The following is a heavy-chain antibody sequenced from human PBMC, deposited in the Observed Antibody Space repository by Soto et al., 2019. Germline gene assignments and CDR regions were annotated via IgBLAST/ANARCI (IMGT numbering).Heavy chain of an antibody. CDR2: IWYDGSNK. CDR1: GFTFSSYG. CDR3: ARDLYGSDDQSDYYYYYMDV. V-gene: IGHV3-33*01. D-gene: IGHD3-10*01. Sequence: GGSLRLSCAASGFTFSSYGMHWVRQAPGKGLEWVAVIWYDGSNKYYADSVKGRFTISRDNSKNTLYLQMNSLRAEDTAVYYCARDLYGSDDQSDYYYYYMDVWGKGTTVTVSS. J-gene: IGHJ6*03.